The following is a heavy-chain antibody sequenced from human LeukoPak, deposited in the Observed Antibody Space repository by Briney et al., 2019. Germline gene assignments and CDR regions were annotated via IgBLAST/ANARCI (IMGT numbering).Heavy chain of an antibody. Sequence: PGGSLRLSCAASGFTFSSYWMSWVRQAPGKGLEWVANIKQDGSEEYYVDSVKGRFTISRDNAKNSLHLQMNSLRAEDTAVYYCARDMGQWLENYYYYYMDVWGKGTTVTVSS. CDR1: GFTFSSYW. V-gene: IGHV3-7*01. D-gene: IGHD6-19*01. CDR2: IKQDGSEE. J-gene: IGHJ6*03. CDR3: ARDMGQWLENYYYYYMDV.